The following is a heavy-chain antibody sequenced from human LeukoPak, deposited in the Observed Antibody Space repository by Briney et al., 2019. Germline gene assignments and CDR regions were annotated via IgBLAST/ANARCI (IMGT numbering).Heavy chain of an antibody. CDR3: AKERSHLINYFDY. J-gene: IGHJ4*02. V-gene: IGHV3-30*18. CDR1: GFTFSTCG. Sequence: GGSLRLSCAVSGFTFSTCGMHWVRQAPGKGLEWVAVISSDGNDKYYAVSVKGRFTISRDNSKNTLYLQMNSLRAEDTAVYYCAKERSHLINYFDYWGQGTLVTVSS. CDR2: ISSDGNDK. D-gene: IGHD3-16*01.